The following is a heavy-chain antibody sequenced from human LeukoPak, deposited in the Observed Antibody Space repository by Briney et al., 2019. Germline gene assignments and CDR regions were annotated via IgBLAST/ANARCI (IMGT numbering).Heavy chain of an antibody. V-gene: IGHV4-59*01. CDR2: IYYSGST. J-gene: IGHJ6*03. D-gene: IGHD1-26*01. CDR1: GDSISSYY. CDR3: ARSSGGATNYYYYYYMDV. Sequence: SETLSLTCTVSGDSISSYYCSWIRQPPGKGLEWIGYIYYSGSTNYNPSLKSRVTISVDTSKNQFSLKLSSVTAADTAVYYCARSSGGATNYYYYYYMDVWGKGTTVTVSS.